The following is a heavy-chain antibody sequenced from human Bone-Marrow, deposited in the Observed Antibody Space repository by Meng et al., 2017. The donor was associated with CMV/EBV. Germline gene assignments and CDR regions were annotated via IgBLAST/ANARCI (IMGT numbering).Heavy chain of an antibody. V-gene: IGHV4-39*07. Sequence: GSLRLSCTVSGGSISSSSYYWGWIRQPPGKGLEWIGSIYYSGSTYYNPSLKSRVTISVDTSKNQFSLKLSSVTAADTAVYYCARRTLQGVVMPQFDPWGQGTLVTVSS. CDR1: GGSISSSSYY. CDR3: ARRTLQGVVMPQFDP. CDR2: IYYSGST. J-gene: IGHJ5*02. D-gene: IGHD3-10*01.